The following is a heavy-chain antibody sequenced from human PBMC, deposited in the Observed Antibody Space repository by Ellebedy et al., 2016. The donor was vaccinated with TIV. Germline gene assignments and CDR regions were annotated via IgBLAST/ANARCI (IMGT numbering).Heavy chain of an antibody. Sequence: GESLKISCIASGFSFRSYWMAWVRQAPGKGLEWVADIRQEGDVKYYADSVKGRFTVSRDNAQNSLYLQMNSLRVEDTALYYCARRASYGDYAVQVNSWFDPWGQGTLVTVSS. V-gene: IGHV3-7*01. CDR3: ARRASYGDYAVQVNSWFDP. J-gene: IGHJ5*02. D-gene: IGHD4-17*01. CDR2: IRQEGDVK. CDR1: GFSFRSYW.